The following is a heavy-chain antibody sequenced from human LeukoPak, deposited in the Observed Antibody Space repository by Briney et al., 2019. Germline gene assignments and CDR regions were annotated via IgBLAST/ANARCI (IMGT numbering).Heavy chain of an antibody. D-gene: IGHD6-13*01. CDR3: ARDVGSSWYRGGGGVFVY. CDR1: GYTFTSYG. CDR2: ISAYNGNT. J-gene: IGHJ4*02. Sequence: ASVKVSCKASGYTFTSYGISWVRQAPGQGLEWMGWISAYNGNTNYAQKLQGRVTMTTDTSTSTAYMELRSLRSGDTAVYYWARDVGSSWYRGGGGVFVYWGQGTLVTVSS. V-gene: IGHV1-18*04.